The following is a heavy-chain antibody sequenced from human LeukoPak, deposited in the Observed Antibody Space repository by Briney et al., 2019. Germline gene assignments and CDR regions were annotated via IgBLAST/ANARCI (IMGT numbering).Heavy chain of an antibody. D-gene: IGHD2-2*01. Sequence: ASLKVSCKASGYTFTSYGISWVRQAPGQGLEWMEWISAYNGNTNYAQKHQGRVTMTTDTSTSTAYMELRSLRSDDTAVYYCARSLSDIVPAAHGDYWGQGTLVTVSS. V-gene: IGHV1-18*01. CDR3: ARSLSDIVPAAHGDY. J-gene: IGHJ4*02. CDR2: ISAYNGNT. CDR1: GYTFTSYG.